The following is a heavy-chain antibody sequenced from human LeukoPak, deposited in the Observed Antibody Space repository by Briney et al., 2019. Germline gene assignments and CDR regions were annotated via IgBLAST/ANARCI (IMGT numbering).Heavy chain of an antibody. CDR1: GFTFSSYE. V-gene: IGHV3-48*03. CDR2: ISSCGSTI. D-gene: IGHD2-15*01. Sequence: GGSLRLSCAASGFTFSSYEMNWVRQAPGKGLEWVSYISSCGSTIYYADSVKGRFTISRDNAKNSLYLQMNSLRAEDTAVYYCARVLVFCSGGSCYSFVAPIALYYGMDVWGQGTTVTVSS. J-gene: IGHJ6*02. CDR3: ARVLVFCSGGSCYSFVAPIALYYGMDV.